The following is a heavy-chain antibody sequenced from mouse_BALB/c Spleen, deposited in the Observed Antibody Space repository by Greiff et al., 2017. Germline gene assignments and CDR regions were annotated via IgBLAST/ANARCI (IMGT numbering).Heavy chain of an antibody. J-gene: IGHJ2*01. CDR1: GYSITSDYA. CDR3: ATGYYGNSDD. V-gene: IGHV3-2*02. D-gene: IGHD1-1*01. CDR2: ISYSGST. Sequence: EVQLQQSGPGLVKPSQSLSLTCTVTGYSITSDYAWNWIRQFPGNKLEWMGYISYSGSTSYNPSIKSRISITRDTSKNPFFLQLNSVTTEDTATYYCATGYYGNSDDWGQGTTLTVSS.